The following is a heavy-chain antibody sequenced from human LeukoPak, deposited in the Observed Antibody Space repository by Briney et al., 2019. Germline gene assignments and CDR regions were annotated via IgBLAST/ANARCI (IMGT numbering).Heavy chain of an antibody. V-gene: IGHV3-74*01. D-gene: IGHD6-19*01. Sequence: PGGSLRLSCAASGFTFSSYWMHWVRQAPGKGLVWVSRINSDGSSTSYADSVKGRFAISRDNAKNTLYLQMNSLRAEDTAVYYCARDPGYSSGWYPYFQHWGQGTLVTVSS. J-gene: IGHJ1*01. CDR1: GFTFSSYW. CDR2: INSDGSST. CDR3: ARDPGYSSGWYPYFQH.